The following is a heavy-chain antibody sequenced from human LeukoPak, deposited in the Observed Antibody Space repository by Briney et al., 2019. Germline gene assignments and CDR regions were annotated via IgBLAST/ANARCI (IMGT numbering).Heavy chain of an antibody. CDR1: GFTFSDYY. J-gene: IGHJ4*02. CDR2: ISSSGSTI. D-gene: IGHD5-12*01. CDR3: ARDLGVLHSGYDLSSYFDY. Sequence: GGSLRLSCAASGFTFSDYYMSWIRQAPGKGLEWLSYISSSGSTIYYADSVKGRFTISRDNAKNSLYLQMNSLRAEDTAVYYCARDLGVLHSGYDLSSYFDYWGQGTLVTVSS. V-gene: IGHV3-11*01.